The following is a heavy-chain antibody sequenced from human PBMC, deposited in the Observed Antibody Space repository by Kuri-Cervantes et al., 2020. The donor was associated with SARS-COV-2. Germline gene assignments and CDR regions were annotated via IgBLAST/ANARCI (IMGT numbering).Heavy chain of an antibody. CDR3: AGDREVTAYYYGMDV. CDR2: IRSKANSYAT. V-gene: IGHV3-73*01. D-gene: IGHD2-21*02. CDR1: GFTFSGSA. Sequence: GESLKISCAASGFTFSGSAMHWVRQASGKGLEWVGRIRSKANSYATAYAASVKGRFTISRDDSKNTAYLQMNSLKTEDTAVYYCAGDREVTAYYYGMDVWGQGTTVTVSS. J-gene: IGHJ6*02.